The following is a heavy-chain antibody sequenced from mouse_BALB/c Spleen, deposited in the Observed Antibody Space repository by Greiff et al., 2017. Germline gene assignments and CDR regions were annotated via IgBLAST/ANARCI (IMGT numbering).Heavy chain of an antibody. J-gene: IGHJ2*01. CDR1: GYTFSSYW. CDR3: AKDTSDY. V-gene: IGHV1-9*01. CDR2: ILPGSGST. Sequence: VHLVESGAELMKPGASVKISCKATGYTFSSYWIEWVKQRPGHGLEWIGEILPGSGSTNYNEKFKGKATFTADTSSNTAYMQLSSLTSEDSAVYYCAKDTSDYWGQGTTLTVSS. D-gene: IGHD3-2*01.